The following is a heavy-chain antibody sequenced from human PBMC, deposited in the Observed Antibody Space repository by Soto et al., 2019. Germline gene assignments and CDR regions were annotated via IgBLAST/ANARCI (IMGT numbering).Heavy chain of an antibody. CDR2: IYPGDSDT. Sequence: GESLKISFKGSVYSFTSYWIGWVRQMPGKGLEWMGIIYPGDSDTRYSPSFQGQVTISADKSISTAYLQWSSLKASDTAMYYCAGDSGYDNVGAVRDVGGKGPPVPVS. V-gene: IGHV5-51*01. D-gene: IGHD5-12*01. CDR1: VYSFTSYW. J-gene: IGHJ6*03. CDR3: AGDSGYDNVGAVRDV.